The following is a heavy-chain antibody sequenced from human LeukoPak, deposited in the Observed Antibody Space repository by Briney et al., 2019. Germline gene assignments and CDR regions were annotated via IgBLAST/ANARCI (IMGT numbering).Heavy chain of an antibody. Sequence: ASVKVSCKASVYTFTSYSISWVRQAPGQGLEWMGWVSAYNGNTKYAQKFQGRVTMTTDTSTSTAYMESRSLRSDDTAVYYCARDLPERCGWLDLWGQGTLVTVSS. CDR3: ARDLPERCGWLDL. CDR2: VSAYNGNT. CDR1: VYTFTSYS. V-gene: IGHV1-18*01. J-gene: IGHJ5*02. D-gene: IGHD1-14*01.